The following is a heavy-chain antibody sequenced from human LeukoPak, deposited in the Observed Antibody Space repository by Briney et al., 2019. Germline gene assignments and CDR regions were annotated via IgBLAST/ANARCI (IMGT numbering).Heavy chain of an antibody. CDR3: ARDPSLWFGELLGYYFDY. J-gene: IGHJ4*02. CDR2: INPSGGST. Sequence: ASVKVSCKASGYTFTSYYMHWVRQAPGQGLEWMGIINPSGGSTSYAQKFQGRVTMTRDTSTSTVYMELSSLRSEDTAVYYCARDPSLWFGELLGYYFDYWGQGTLVTVSS. V-gene: IGHV1-46*01. CDR1: GYTFTSYY. D-gene: IGHD3-10*01.